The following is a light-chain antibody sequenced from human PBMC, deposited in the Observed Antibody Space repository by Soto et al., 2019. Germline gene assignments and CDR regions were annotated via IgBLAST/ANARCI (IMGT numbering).Light chain of an antibody. CDR3: QQEG. CDR1: QSVSSSY. V-gene: IGKV3-20*01. CDR2: GAS. J-gene: IGKJ5*01. Sequence: DIVLKQSPGTLYLSPGERATLSCRAIQSVSSSYLAWYQQKPAQAPRLRIYGASSRDTGIPDRFSGSGSGTYFNLTIRRLEPEDFVVYYCQQEGFRQGTRLES.